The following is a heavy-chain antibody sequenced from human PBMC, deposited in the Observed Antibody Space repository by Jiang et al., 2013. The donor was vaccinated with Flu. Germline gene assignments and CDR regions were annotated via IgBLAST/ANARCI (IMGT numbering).Heavy chain of an antibody. V-gene: IGHV1-69*01. Sequence: KASGGTFSSYAISWVRQAPGQGLEWMGGIIPIFGTANYAQKFQGRVTITADESTSTAYMELSSLRSEDTAVYYCARGFPYYYGSGSYSVYWGQGTLVTVSS. CDR2: IIPIFGTA. D-gene: IGHD3-10*01. J-gene: IGHJ4*02. CDR3: ARGFPYYYGSGSYSVY. CDR1: GGTFSSYA.